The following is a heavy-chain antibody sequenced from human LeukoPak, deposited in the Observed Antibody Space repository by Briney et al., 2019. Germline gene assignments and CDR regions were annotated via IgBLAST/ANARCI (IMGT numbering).Heavy chain of an antibody. Sequence: GGSLRLSSAASGFPFSTYWITWVRQAPGKGLEWVANIKNDGSEKYYVDSVKGRFTISRDNAENSLFLQMNSLRAEDTAVYYCARVPEYSYGTYYYYGMDVWGQGTTVTVSS. CDR2: IKNDGSEK. J-gene: IGHJ6*02. CDR1: GFPFSTYW. V-gene: IGHV3-7*01. D-gene: IGHD5-18*01. CDR3: ARVPEYSYGTYYYYGMDV.